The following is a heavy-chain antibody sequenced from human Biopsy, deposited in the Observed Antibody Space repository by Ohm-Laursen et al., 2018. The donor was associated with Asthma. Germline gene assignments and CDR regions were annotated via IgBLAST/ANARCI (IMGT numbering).Heavy chain of an antibody. CDR2: MSFDGRQT. CDR3: AKERYYDFWSGYPI. V-gene: IGHV3-30*18. Sequence: SLRLSCTAFGFSFNSYGMHWVRQAPGKGLEWVAVMSFDGRQTYYADSVKGRFAISRDNSKNTLYLQMNSLRAEDTAVYYCAKERYYDFWSGYPIWGQGTMVTVSS. D-gene: IGHD3-3*01. CDR1: GFSFNSYG. J-gene: IGHJ3*02.